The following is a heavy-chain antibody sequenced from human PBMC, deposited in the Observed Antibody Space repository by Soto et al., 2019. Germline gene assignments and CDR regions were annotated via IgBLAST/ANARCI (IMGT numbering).Heavy chain of an antibody. Sequence: GASVKVSCKASGGTFSSYAISWVRQAPGQGLEWMGGIIPIFGTANYAQKFQGRVTITADESTSTAYMELSSLRSEDTAVYYCARTRDLDTAMVGPFYWGQGTLVTVSS. V-gene: IGHV1-69*13. D-gene: IGHD5-18*01. CDR2: IIPIFGTA. CDR3: ARTRDLDTAMVGPFY. J-gene: IGHJ4*02. CDR1: GGTFSSYA.